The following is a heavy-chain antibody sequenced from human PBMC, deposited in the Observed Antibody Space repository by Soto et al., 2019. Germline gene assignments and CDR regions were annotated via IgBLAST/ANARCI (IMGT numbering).Heavy chain of an antibody. D-gene: IGHD3-3*01. CDR1: GFTFSSYA. CDR2: ISGSGGST. CDR3: AKIVDFWSGYYNY. Sequence: HPGGSLRLSCAASGFTFSSYAMSWVRQAPGKGLEWVSAISGSGGSTYYADSVKGRFTISRDNSKNTLYLQMNSLRAEDTAVYYCAKIVDFWSGYYNYWGQGTLVTVSS. V-gene: IGHV3-23*01. J-gene: IGHJ4*02.